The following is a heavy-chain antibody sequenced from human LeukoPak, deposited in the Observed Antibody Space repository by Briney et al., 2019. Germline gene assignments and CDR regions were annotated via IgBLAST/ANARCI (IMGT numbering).Heavy chain of an antibody. Sequence: SETLSLTCTVSGGSISSGGYYWSWIRQPPGKGLEWIGYIYYSGSTYYNPSLKSRVTISVDTSKNQFSLKLSSVTAADTAVYYCARHGGVAAFDYWGQGTLVTVSS. D-gene: IGHD6-19*01. CDR2: IYYSGST. J-gene: IGHJ4*02. V-gene: IGHV4-30-4*08. CDR1: GGSISSGGYY. CDR3: ARHGGVAAFDY.